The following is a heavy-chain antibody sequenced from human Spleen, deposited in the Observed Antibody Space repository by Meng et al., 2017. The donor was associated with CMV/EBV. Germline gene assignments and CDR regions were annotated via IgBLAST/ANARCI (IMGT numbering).Heavy chain of an antibody. D-gene: IGHD5-24*01. Sequence: SETLSLTCTISGGSISSSTYYWGWIRQPPGKGLEWIGSIYNGGSTYYNPSLKSRVTISVDTSKNQFSLKLSSVTAADTAVYYCARHHVEMASRVSDYWGQGTLVTVSS. J-gene: IGHJ4*02. CDR3: ARHHVEMASRVSDY. CDR2: IYNGGST. CDR1: GGSISSSTYY. V-gene: IGHV4-39*01.